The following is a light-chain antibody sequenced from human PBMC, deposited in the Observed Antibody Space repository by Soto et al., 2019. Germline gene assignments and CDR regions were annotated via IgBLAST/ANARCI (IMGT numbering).Light chain of an antibody. Sequence: QSALTQPASVSGSPGQSITISCTGTSSDVGGYNYVSWYQQHPGKAPKLMIYDVSNRPSGVSNRFSGSKSGNTASLAISGLQAEDEAEYYCSSYTSSSPYAFGAGTKLTVL. V-gene: IGLV2-14*01. CDR2: DVS. CDR1: SSDVGGYNY. J-gene: IGLJ1*01. CDR3: SSYTSSSPYA.